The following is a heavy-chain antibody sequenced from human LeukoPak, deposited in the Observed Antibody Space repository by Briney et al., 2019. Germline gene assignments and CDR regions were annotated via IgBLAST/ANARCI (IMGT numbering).Heavy chain of an antibody. J-gene: IGHJ6*03. CDR3: ARASIFGVVFYYMDV. CDR1: GGTFSTYA. V-gene: IGHV1-69*05. Sequence: ASVKVSCKASGGTFSTYAISWVRQAPGQGLEWMGGIVPAFRSANYARTFQGRVAITTDESTKTAYLELSSLISEDTAVYYCARASIFGVVFYYMDVWGNGTSVTVSS. CDR2: IVPAFRSA. D-gene: IGHD3-3*01.